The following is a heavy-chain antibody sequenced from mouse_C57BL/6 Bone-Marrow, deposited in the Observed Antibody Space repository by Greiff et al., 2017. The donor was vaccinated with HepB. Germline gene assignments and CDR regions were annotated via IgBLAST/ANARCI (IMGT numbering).Heavy chain of an antibody. CDR3: AKGPDSSGLYAMDY. J-gene: IGHJ4*01. Sequence: VQLQQSGAELVKPGASVKLSCKASGYTFTSYWMHWVKQRPGRGLEWIGRIDPNSGGTKYNEKFKSKATLTVDKPSSTAYMQLSSLTSEDSAVYYCAKGPDSSGLYAMDYWGQGTSVTVSS. V-gene: IGHV1-72*01. D-gene: IGHD3-2*02. CDR1: GYTFTSYW. CDR2: IDPNSGGT.